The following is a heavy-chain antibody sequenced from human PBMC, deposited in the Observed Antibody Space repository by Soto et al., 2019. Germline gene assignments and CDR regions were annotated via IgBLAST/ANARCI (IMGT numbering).Heavy chain of an antibody. Sequence: EVQLVETGGGLVQPGGSLRLACAASGFTVNSYDMHWVRQVTGKGLEWVSTLGAGGDTYFPDSVKGRFTISRENAKNSLYLQMNSLRAGDTAVYYCARGTMVRGTLDPGISGPLDYWGQGTLVAVSS. CDR2: LGAGGDT. D-gene: IGHD3-10*01. CDR1: GFTVNSYD. V-gene: IGHV3-13*01. CDR3: ARGTMVRGTLDPGISGPLDY. J-gene: IGHJ4*02.